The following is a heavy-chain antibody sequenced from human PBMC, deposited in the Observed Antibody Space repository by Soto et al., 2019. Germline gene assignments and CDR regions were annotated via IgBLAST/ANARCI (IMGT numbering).Heavy chain of an antibody. D-gene: IGHD1-26*01. CDR3: ARDARIVGATVYYYGMDV. V-gene: IGHV3-21*01. Sequence: WWSLRLSCSASVFTFSSYSMNWFRQAPGKGLEWVSSISSSSSYIYYADSVKGRFTISRDNAKNSLYLQMNSLRAEDTAVYYCARDARIVGATVYYYGMDVWGQGTTVTVSS. CDR2: ISSSSSYI. CDR1: VFTFSSYS. J-gene: IGHJ6*02.